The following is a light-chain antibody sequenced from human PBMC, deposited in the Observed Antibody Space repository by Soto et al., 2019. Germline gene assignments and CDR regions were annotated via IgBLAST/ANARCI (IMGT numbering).Light chain of an antibody. J-gene: IGLJ3*02. CDR1: SSNIGAGYA. CDR2: GNS. CDR3: QSSDSSLSGSV. V-gene: IGLV1-40*01. Sequence: QSVLTQPPSVSGAPGQRVTISCTVSSSNIGAGYAVHWYQQLPGTAPKLLIYGNSNRPSGVPDLFSGSKSGTSASLAITGLQAEDEADYYCQSSDSSLSGSVFGGGTKLTVL.